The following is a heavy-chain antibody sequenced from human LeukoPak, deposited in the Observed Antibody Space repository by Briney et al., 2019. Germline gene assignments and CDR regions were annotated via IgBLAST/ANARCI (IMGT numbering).Heavy chain of an antibody. V-gene: IGHV3-23*01. Sequence: GGSLRLSCAASGFTFSSYAMSWVRQAPGKGLEWVSAISGSGGSTYYADSVKGRFTISRDNPKNTLYLQMNSLRAEDTAVYYCAKDLVRGYSGYTSFDYWGQGTLVTVSS. D-gene: IGHD5-12*01. CDR1: GFTFSSYA. CDR3: AKDLVRGYSGYTSFDY. CDR2: ISGSGGST. J-gene: IGHJ4*02.